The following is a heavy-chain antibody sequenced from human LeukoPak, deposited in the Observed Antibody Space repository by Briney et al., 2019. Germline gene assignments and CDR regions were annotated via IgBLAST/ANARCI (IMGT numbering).Heavy chain of an antibody. CDR2: ISYDGNKE. CDR1: GFTFYNYA. Sequence: GGSLRLSCAASGFTFYNYALHWVRQAPGKGLDWVAVISYDGNKEYYADSVKGRFTISRDNSKNTLYLQMNSLRAEDTAVYYGARDAPGGDYLLDAWGQGTLVTVSS. V-gene: IGHV3-30-3*01. D-gene: IGHD2-21*01. J-gene: IGHJ5*02. CDR3: ARDAPGGDYLLDA.